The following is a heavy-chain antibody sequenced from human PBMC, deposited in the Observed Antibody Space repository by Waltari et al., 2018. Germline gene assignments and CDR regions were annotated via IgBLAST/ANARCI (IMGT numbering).Heavy chain of an antibody. V-gene: IGHV3-48*03. Sequence: ESGGGLVQPGGSLRLSCAASGFTLRGYEMNWVRQAPGKGLEWISYISSTGDTIYYADSVKGRFTISRDNAKNTLYLQMKRLRADDTALYYCARGIAADGGGGYWGQGILVTVSS. CDR1: GFTLRGYE. J-gene: IGHJ4*02. D-gene: IGHD6-13*01. CDR3: ARGIAADGGGGY. CDR2: ISSTGDTI.